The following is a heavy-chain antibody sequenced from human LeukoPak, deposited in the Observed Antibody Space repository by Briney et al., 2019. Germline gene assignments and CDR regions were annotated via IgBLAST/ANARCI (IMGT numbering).Heavy chain of an antibody. CDR3: ARATIAVAGSFDY. CDR2: INHSVST. CDR1: GGSFSGYY. D-gene: IGHD6-19*01. Sequence: SETLSLTCAVYGGSFSGYYWSWIRQPPGKGLEWIGEINHSVSTNYNPSLKSRVTISVDTSENQFSLKLSSVTAADTAVHYCARATIAVAGSFDYWGQGTLVTVSS. V-gene: IGHV4-34*01. J-gene: IGHJ4*02.